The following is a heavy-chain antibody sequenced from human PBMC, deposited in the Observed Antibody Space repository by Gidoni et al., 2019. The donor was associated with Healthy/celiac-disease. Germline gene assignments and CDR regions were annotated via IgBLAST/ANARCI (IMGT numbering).Heavy chain of an antibody. CDR1: GGTFSSYT. Sequence: QVQLVQSGAEVKKPGSSVTVSCKASGGTFSSYTISWVRQAPGQGLEWMGRIIPILGIANYAQKFQGRVTITADKSTSTAYMELSSLRSEDTAVYYCARESGTERDGYNPWGQGTLVTVSS. CDR3: ARESGTERDGYNP. CDR2: IIPILGIA. D-gene: IGHD3-10*01. V-gene: IGHV1-69*08. J-gene: IGHJ5*02.